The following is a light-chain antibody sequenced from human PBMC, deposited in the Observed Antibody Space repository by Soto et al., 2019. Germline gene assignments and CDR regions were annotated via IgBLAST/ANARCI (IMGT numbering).Light chain of an antibody. Sequence: EIVLTQSPGTLSLSPGERATLSCRASQSVSSIYLAWYQQKPGQAPRLLIYGASSRPTGIPDRFSGSGSGTDFILTISRLEPEDFAVYYCQQYGSSALTFGGGTKVEIK. CDR3: QQYGSSALT. CDR2: GAS. J-gene: IGKJ4*01. CDR1: QSVSSIY. V-gene: IGKV3-20*01.